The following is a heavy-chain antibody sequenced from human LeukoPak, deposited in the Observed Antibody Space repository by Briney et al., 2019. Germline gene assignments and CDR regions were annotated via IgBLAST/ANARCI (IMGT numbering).Heavy chain of an antibody. CDR3: ARARGSGSYYGHDYYYYYYMDV. D-gene: IGHD3-10*01. J-gene: IGHJ6*03. CDR1: GYTFTTDY. CDR2: INPSGGST. Sequence: ASVKVSCKASGYTFTTDYIHWVRQAPGQGLVWMGIINPSGGSTTYAQKFQGRVIMTGDTSTSTVYMELRSLRSEDTAVYYCARARGSGSYYGHDYYYYYYMDVWGQGTTVTVSS. V-gene: IGHV1-46*01.